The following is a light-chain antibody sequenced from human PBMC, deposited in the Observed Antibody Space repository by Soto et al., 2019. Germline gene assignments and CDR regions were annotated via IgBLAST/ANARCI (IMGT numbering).Light chain of an antibody. CDR3: QQYGSSPS. CDR1: QSLLHTDGKTY. CDR2: DTS. V-gene: IGKV3D-20*01. Sequence: DIVMTQSPLSLPVTPGEPASISRRSSQSLLHTDGKTYLARYQQKPGLAPRLLIYDTSSRATGIPDRFSGSGSGTDFTLTISRLEPEDFAVYFCQQYGSSPSFGGGTKVDIK. J-gene: IGKJ4*01.